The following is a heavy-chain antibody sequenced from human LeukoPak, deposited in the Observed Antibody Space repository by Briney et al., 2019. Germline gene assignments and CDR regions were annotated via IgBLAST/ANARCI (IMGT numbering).Heavy chain of an antibody. V-gene: IGHV4-59*08. CDR1: GGSISSYY. Sequence: SETLSLTCTVSGGSISSYYWSWIRQPPGKGLEWLGSIYHSGTTYYRPSLKSRVTISVDTSKNQFSLKLSAVTAADTAVYYCARTRDTIIAGDSWGQGTLVTVSS. CDR2: IYHSGTT. J-gene: IGHJ4*02. D-gene: IGHD3-22*01. CDR3: ARTRDTIIAGDS.